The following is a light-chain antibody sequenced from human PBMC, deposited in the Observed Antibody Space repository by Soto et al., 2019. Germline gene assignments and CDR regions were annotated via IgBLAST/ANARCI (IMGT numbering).Light chain of an antibody. Sequence: EIVLTQSTGTLSLSPGERATLSCRASQSVTNNYLAWFQQKPGQAPRLLMYGASSRATGIPDRFSGSGSGTDFTLTITRLEPEDFAVYYCQQYASSRTFGQGTKVEIK. CDR1: QSVTNNY. V-gene: IGKV3-20*01. CDR2: GAS. CDR3: QQYASSRT. J-gene: IGKJ1*01.